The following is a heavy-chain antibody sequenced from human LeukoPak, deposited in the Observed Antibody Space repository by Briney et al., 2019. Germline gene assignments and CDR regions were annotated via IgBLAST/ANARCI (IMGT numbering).Heavy chain of an antibody. J-gene: IGHJ4*02. CDR1: GGSFSSSSYF. CDR2: IYYSGRT. CDR3: ARSNVDTAVDY. Sequence: PSETLSLTCSVSGGSFSSSSYFWGWIPPPPGKGLEWIVSIYYSGRTYSNPSFKSRVTISVDTSKTQFSLKLSSVTAADTAVYFCARSNVDTAVDYWGQGTLVTVSS. D-gene: IGHD5-18*01. V-gene: IGHV4-39*07.